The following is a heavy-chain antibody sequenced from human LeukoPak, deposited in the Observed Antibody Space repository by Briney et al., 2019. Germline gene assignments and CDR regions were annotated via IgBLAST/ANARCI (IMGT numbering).Heavy chain of an antibody. D-gene: IGHD6-6*01. CDR2: INHSGST. CDR1: GGSFSGYY. J-gene: IGHJ5*02. Sequence: PSETLSLTCAVYGGSFSGYYWSWIRQPPGKGLEWIGEINHSGSTNYNPSLKSRVTISVDTSKNQFSLKLSSVTAADTAVYYCARGESIAARPNWFDPWGQGTLVTVSS. V-gene: IGHV4-34*01. CDR3: ARGESIAARPNWFDP.